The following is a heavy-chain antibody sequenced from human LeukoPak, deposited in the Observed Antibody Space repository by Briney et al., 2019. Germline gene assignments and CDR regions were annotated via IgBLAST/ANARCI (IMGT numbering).Heavy chain of an antibody. V-gene: IGHV1-69*05. Sequence: SVKVSCKASGGTFSSYSISLVRQAPGQGLEWMGRIIPIFGTANYAQKFQGRVTITTDESTSTAYMELSSLRSEDTAVYYCARGPIGYCSGGSCYYYYMDVWGKGTTVTVSS. D-gene: IGHD2-15*01. CDR3: ARGPIGYCSGGSCYYYYMDV. J-gene: IGHJ6*03. CDR2: IIPIFGTA. CDR1: GGTFSSYS.